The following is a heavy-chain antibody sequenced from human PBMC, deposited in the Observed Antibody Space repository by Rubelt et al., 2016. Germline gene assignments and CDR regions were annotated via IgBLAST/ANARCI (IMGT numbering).Heavy chain of an antibody. CDR1: GFTFDDYA. CDR3: AKDLIYDSRGHAPGSDYGLGA. J-gene: IGHJ6*02. D-gene: IGHD3-22*01. V-gene: IGHV3-9*01. CDR2: ISYNGDYT. Sequence: EVQLVESGGGLVQPGGSLRLSCAASGFTFDDYAMHWVRPAPGRGLEWVSSISYNGDYTGYVDSMQGRFTFSRVNAKHSVYLQSSRLGPEETGMDWCAKDLIYDSRGHAPGSDYGLGARAQGTTVT.